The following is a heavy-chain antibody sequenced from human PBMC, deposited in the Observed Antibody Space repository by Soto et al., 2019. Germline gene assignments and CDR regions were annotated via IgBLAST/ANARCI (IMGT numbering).Heavy chain of an antibody. J-gene: IGHJ6*03. CDR3: ARGLIVWFGELARRGGYYYYMDV. CDR1: GGSFSGYQ. V-gene: IGHV4-34*01. D-gene: IGHD3-10*01. CDR2: INDTGNI. Sequence: QVQLQQWGAGLLKPSETLSLTCAVYGGSFSGYQWTWIRQTPGKGLEWIGEINDTGNINYNPSLKTRLTICIATPKKQIPLKLSSVTAADTAVYYCARGLIVWFGELARRGGYYYYMDVWGKGTKVTVSS.